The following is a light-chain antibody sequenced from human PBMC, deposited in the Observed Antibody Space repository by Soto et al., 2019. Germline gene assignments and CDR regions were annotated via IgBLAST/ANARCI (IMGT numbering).Light chain of an antibody. CDR1: PSLLYSHGYTY. CDR3: MQALGTRT. V-gene: IGKV2-28*01. J-gene: IGKJ5*01. Sequence: IVMTQSPLSLSVTPGEPASISCRSSPSLLYSHGYTYLDWYLQKPGQSPQLLIYLTSNRASGGPDRFSGSGSGTDFTRKISRVEAEEVGVNYGMQALGTRTFGQGTRLETK. CDR2: LTS.